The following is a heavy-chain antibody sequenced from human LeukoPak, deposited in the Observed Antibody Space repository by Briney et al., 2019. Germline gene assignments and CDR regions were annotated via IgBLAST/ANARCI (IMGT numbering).Heavy chain of an antibody. V-gene: IGHV3-7*01. CDR1: GFTFSSYG. D-gene: IGHD1-26*01. Sequence: GGSLRLSCAASGFTFSSYGMHWFRQTPGKGLEWVAKIKADGGEKDHVASVKGRFTISRDNAKNSLYLQMNSLRAEDTAVYYCASRSWGYWGQGTLVTVSS. CDR2: IKADGGEK. CDR3: ASRSWGY. J-gene: IGHJ4*02.